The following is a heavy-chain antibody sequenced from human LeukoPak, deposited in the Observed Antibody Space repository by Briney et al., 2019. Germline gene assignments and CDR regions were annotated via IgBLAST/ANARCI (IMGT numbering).Heavy chain of an antibody. V-gene: IGHV4-59*01. D-gene: IGHD4-17*01. CDR3: ARVDYGDYSYYYYMDV. Sequence: SETLSLTCTVSGGSISSYYWSWIRQPPGKGLEWIGYIYYSGSTNYNPSLKSRVTISVDTSKNQFSLKLSSVTAADTAVYYCARVDYGDYSYYYYMDVWGKGTTVTVS. CDR2: IYYSGST. CDR1: GGSISSYY. J-gene: IGHJ6*03.